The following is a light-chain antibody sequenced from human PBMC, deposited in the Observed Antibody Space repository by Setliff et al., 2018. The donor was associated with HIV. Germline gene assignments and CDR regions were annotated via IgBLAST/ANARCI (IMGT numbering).Light chain of an antibody. V-gene: IGLV2-14*03. CDR2: DVS. J-gene: IGLJ2*01. CDR3: SSYTTSSTPHVV. CDR1: SSDVGGYNY. Sequence: QSALTQPASVSGSPGQSITISCTGTSSDVGGYNYVSWYQQHPGKAPKLMIYDVSYRPSGVSNRFSDSKSGNTASLTISGLQAEDEADYHCSSYTTSSTPHVVFGGGTKGTVL.